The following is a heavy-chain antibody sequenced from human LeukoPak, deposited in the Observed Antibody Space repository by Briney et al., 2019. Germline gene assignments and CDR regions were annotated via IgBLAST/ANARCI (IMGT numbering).Heavy chain of an antibody. CDR1: GFTFSNYW. CDR3: ARDLRYCSSTSCYDPNFDY. CDR2: INTDGSST. Sequence: GGSLRLSCAASGFTFSNYWMHWVHQAPGKGLVWVSRINTDGSSTSYADSVKGRFTISRDNAKNTLYLQMNSLRAEDTAVYYCARDLRYCSSTSCYDPNFDYWGQGTLVTVSS. J-gene: IGHJ4*02. D-gene: IGHD2-2*01. V-gene: IGHV3-74*01.